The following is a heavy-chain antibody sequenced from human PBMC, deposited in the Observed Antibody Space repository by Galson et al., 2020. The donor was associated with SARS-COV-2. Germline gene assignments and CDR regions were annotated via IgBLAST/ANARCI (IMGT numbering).Heavy chain of an antibody. CDR2: IRSQAHGGTT. CDR3: TTPMYSSGWYSSRPFDY. CDR1: GLPFGDYA. J-gene: IGHJ4*02. V-gene: IGHV3-49*03. Sequence: GGSLRLSCPASGLPFGDYAMSWFRQAPGKGLEWVGFIRSQAHGGTTEYAASVKGRFTISRDDSKSIAYLQMNSLKTEDTAVYYCTTPMYSSGWYSSRPFDYWGQGTLVTVSS. D-gene: IGHD6-19*01.